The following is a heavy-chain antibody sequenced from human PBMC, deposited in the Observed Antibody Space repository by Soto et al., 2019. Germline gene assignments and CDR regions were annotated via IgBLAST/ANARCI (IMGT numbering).Heavy chain of an antibody. J-gene: IGHJ6*02. CDR1: GYTFTSYG. D-gene: IGHD6-19*01. Sequence: QVQLVQSGAEVKKPGASVKVSCKASGYTFTSYGISWVRQAPGQGLEWMGWTSAYNGNTNYAQKLQGRVTMTTDTSTRTAYMELRSLRSDDTAVYYCARRQWLVGVYYYGMDVWGQGTTVTVSS. V-gene: IGHV1-18*01. CDR3: ARRQWLVGVYYYGMDV. CDR2: TSAYNGNT.